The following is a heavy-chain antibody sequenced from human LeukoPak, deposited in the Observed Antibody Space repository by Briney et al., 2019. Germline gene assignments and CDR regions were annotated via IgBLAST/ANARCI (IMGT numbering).Heavy chain of an antibody. J-gene: IGHJ5*02. V-gene: IGHV1-3*01. CDR2: LNAGNGDT. CDR1: GYTFTTYA. D-gene: IGHD4-11*01. CDR3: ARDAHVYSNWFDP. Sequence: ASVKVSCKASGYTFTTYAMHWVRQAPGQRLEWMGWLNAGNGDTKYSQKLQGRVTMTTDTSTSTAYMELRSLRSDDTAVYYCARDAHVYSNWFDPWGQGTLVTVSS.